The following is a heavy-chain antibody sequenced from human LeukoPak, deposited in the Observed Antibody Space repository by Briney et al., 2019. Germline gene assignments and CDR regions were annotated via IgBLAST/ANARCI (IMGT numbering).Heavy chain of an antibody. CDR3: AREGPHYDFWSGYQEYYYYMDV. Sequence: GGSLRLSCAASGFTFSDYYMSWIRQAPGKGLEWVSYISSSGSTIYYADSVKGRFTISRDNAKNSLYLQMNSLRAEDTAVYYCAREGPHYDFWSGYQEYYYYMDVWGKGTTVTASS. CDR2: ISSSGSTI. V-gene: IGHV3-11*04. D-gene: IGHD3-3*01. CDR1: GFTFSDYY. J-gene: IGHJ6*03.